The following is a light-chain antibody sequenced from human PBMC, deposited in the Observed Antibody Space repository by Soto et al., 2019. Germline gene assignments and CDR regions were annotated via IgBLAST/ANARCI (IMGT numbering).Light chain of an antibody. Sequence: EIVLTQSPATLSLSPGERETLSCRASQNVSSYLAWYQQKPGQAPRLLIYDASNRATGIPARFSGSGSGTDFTLTISCLEPEDFAVYYCQQRSNWPEITFGQGTRLEIK. CDR1: QNVSSY. V-gene: IGKV3-11*01. CDR2: DAS. CDR3: QQRSNWPEIT. J-gene: IGKJ5*01.